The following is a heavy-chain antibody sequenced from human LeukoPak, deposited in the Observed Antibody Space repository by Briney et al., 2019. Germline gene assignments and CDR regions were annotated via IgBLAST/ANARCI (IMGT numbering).Heavy chain of an antibody. CDR3: ARDVARYFDRIFPDWFDP. CDR2: IKQDGSEK. CDR1: GFTFSSYW. D-gene: IGHD3-9*01. J-gene: IGHJ5*02. Sequence: PGGSLRLSCAVSGFTFSSYWMSWVRQAPGKGLEWVANIKQDGSEKYYVDSVKGRFTISRDNAKDSLYLQMNSLRAEDTAVYYCARDVARYFDRIFPDWFDPWGQGTLVTVSS. V-gene: IGHV3-7*01.